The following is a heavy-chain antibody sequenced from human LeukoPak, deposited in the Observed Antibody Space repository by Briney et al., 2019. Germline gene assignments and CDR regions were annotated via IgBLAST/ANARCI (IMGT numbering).Heavy chain of an antibody. V-gene: IGHV5-51*01. J-gene: IGHJ4*02. Sequence: GESLKISCKGSGYSFSDYWIAWVRQLPGKGLEWMGSIYPGDSDTRYNPSLQGQVTISADKSISTAYLQWSSLKASDTAMYYCARHQGVRTGGVDYWGQGTLVTVSS. CDR1: GYSFSDYW. D-gene: IGHD3-16*01. CDR2: IYPGDSDT. CDR3: ARHQGVRTGGVDY.